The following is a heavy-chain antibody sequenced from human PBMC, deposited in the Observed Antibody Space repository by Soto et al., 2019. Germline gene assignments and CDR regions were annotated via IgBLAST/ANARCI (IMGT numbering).Heavy chain of an antibody. V-gene: IGHV4-30-4*01. D-gene: IGHD1-26*01. J-gene: IGHJ6*02. CDR2: IFYTGST. CDR1: GGSISSGDYY. CDR3: AREPLKWYGMDV. Sequence: QVQLQESGPGLVKPSQTLSLTCTVSGGSISSGDYYWSWIRRSPGTGLEWIGYIFYTGSTYYNPPLRSRLAISVDTSKNQFSLKLSAVTAADAAVYYCAREPLKWYGMDVWGQGTTVTVSS.